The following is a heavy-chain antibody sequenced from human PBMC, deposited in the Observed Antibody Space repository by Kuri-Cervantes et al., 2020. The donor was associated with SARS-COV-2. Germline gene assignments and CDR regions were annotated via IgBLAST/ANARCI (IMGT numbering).Heavy chain of an antibody. Sequence: GESLKISCAASGFTFSSYWMHWVRQAPGKGLVWDSRINSDGSSTSYADSVKGRFTISRDNAKNTLYLQMNSLRAEDTAVYYCARDRSSRQWLANDAFDIWGQGTVVTVSS. CDR2: INSDGSST. V-gene: IGHV3-74*01. CDR3: ARDRSSRQWLANDAFDI. D-gene: IGHD6-19*01. CDR1: GFTFSSYW. J-gene: IGHJ3*02.